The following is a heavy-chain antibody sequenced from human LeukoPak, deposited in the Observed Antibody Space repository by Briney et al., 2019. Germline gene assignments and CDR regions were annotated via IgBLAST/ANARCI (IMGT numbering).Heavy chain of an antibody. CDR2: IRSKANSYAT. J-gene: IGHJ6*03. CDR3: TSRFGELSSYYYYYYMDV. Sequence: GGSLRLSCAASGFTFSGSAMHWVRQASGKGLEWVGRIRSKANSYATAYAASVKGRFTISRDDSKNTAYLQMNSLKTEDTAVYYCTSRFGELSSYYYYYYMDVWGKGTTVTVSS. V-gene: IGHV3-73*01. D-gene: IGHD3-10*01. CDR1: GFTFSGSA.